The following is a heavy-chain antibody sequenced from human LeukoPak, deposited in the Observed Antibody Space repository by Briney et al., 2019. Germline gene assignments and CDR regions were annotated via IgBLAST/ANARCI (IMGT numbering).Heavy chain of an antibody. CDR2: IYYSGST. CDR1: GGSISSGGYY. CDR3: ASSYLQYCSGGSCYQNWFDP. J-gene: IGHJ5*02. V-gene: IGHV4-31*03. D-gene: IGHD2-15*01. Sequence: PSQTLSLTCTVSGGSISSGGYYSSWIRQHPGKGLEWIGYIYYSGSTYYNPSLKSRVTISVDTSKNQFSLKLSSVTAADTAVYYCASSYLQYCSGGSCYQNWFDPWGQGTLVTVSS.